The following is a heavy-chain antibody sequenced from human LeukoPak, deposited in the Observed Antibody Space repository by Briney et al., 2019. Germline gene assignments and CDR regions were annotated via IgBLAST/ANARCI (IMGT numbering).Heavy chain of an antibody. D-gene: IGHD2/OR15-2a*01. Sequence: GGSLRLSCAASGFTVSSNFVSWVRQAPGKGLEWVSVMYSGGSAYYADSVKGRFTISRDKSKNTLYLQMNSLRAEDTAVYYCARLSNSSWYGHWGQGTLVTVSS. CDR1: GFTVSSNF. CDR2: MYSGGSA. CDR3: ARLSNSSWYGH. V-gene: IGHV3-53*01. J-gene: IGHJ5*02.